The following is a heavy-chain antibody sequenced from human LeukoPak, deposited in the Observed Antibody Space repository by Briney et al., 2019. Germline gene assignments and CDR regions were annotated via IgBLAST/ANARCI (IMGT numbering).Heavy chain of an antibody. Sequence: SETLSLTCAVYGGSFSGYYWSWIRQPPGKGLEWIGEINHSGSTNYNPSLKSRVTISVDTSKNQFSLKLSSVTAAHTAVYYCARVTTVTTPTFDYWGQGTLVTVSS. D-gene: IGHD4-17*01. J-gene: IGHJ4*02. CDR1: GGSFSGYY. V-gene: IGHV4-34*01. CDR2: INHSGST. CDR3: ARVTTVTTPTFDY.